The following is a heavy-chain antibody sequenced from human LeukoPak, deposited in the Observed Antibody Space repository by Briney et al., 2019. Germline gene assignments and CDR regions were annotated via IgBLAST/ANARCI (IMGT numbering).Heavy chain of an antibody. CDR3: ARHRAGGYCAVGDCFVHTF. CDR2: FSPYNGHT. V-gene: IGHV1-18*01. Sequence: ASVXVSCKASGYTFNMYGISWVRQAPGQGLEWMGWFSPYNGHTNLAQKLQDRVTMTTDTSTNTAYMELRSLRSDDTAVYYCARHRAGGYCAVGDCFVHTFWGQGTLVTVSS. J-gene: IGHJ4*02. D-gene: IGHD2-8*02. CDR1: GYTFNMYG.